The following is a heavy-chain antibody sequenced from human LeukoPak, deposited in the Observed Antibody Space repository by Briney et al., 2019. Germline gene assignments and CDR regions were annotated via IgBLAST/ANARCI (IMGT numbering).Heavy chain of an antibody. CDR3: TSGTLNLFQY. V-gene: IGHV3-72*01. J-gene: IGHJ4*02. CDR2: VRNKANGYTT. Sequence: GGSLRPSCAASGFTFSDHYMDWVRQAPGKGLEWVGRVRNKANGYTTEYAASVKVRFTISRDDSKNSLYLQMNSLETADTAVYYCTSGTLNLFQYWGQGTLVSVSS. CDR1: GFTFSDHY. D-gene: IGHD1-14*01.